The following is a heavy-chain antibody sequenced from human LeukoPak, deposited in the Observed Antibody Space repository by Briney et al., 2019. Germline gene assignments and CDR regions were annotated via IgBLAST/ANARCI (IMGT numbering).Heavy chain of an antibody. V-gene: IGHV1-69*16. D-gene: IGHD3/OR15-3a*01. CDR2: ILPMLGTA. CDR1: GGALSDYT. CDR3: ARDGLLTRTGMDV. J-gene: IGHJ6*03. Sequence: SVKVSCKASGGALSDYTISWVRQAPGQGLEWMGAILPMLGTAKYAESLQGRVTITTDDSSSTVYMELSSLRFEDTASYFCARDGLLTRTGMDVWGKGTTVTVSS.